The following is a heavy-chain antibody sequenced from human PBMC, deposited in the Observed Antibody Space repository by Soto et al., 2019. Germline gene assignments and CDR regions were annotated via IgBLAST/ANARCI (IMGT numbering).Heavy chain of an antibody. Sequence: EVQLLESGGGLVQPGGSLRLSCAASGFTFSSYAMSWVRQAPGKGLEWVSAMSGSGGSTYYADSVQGRFTISRDKTNNKVYLQLNSLRDEDTAVYYCAKGHSPKHIVVVTLSDSYGLDVWGQGTTVTVSS. D-gene: IGHD2-21*02. V-gene: IGHV3-23*01. CDR1: GFTFSSYA. CDR3: AKGHSPKHIVVVTLSDSYGLDV. CDR2: MSGSGGST. J-gene: IGHJ6*02.